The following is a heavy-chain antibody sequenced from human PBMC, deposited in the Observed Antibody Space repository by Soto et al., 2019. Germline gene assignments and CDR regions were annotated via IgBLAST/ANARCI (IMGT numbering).Heavy chain of an antibody. Sequence: GGSLRLSCAASGFTFSSYAMSWVRQAPGQGLEWVSSVSASGGSTYYADSVKGRFSISRDNSKNTLHLQMNSLRGEDTAVYYCAKGYYYDTSGYYPHGAFDIWGQGTMVTV. CDR1: GFTFSSYA. CDR2: VSASGGST. V-gene: IGHV3-23*01. CDR3: AKGYYYDTSGYYPHGAFDI. D-gene: IGHD3-22*01. J-gene: IGHJ3*02.